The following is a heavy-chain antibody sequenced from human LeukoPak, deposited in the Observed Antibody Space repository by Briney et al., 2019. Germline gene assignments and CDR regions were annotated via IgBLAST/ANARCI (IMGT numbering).Heavy chain of an antibody. CDR2: ISYDGSNK. CDR1: GFTLSSYA. D-gene: IGHD3-22*01. V-gene: IGHV3-30-3*01. Sequence: GGSLRLSCAASGFTLSSYAMHWVRQTPGKGLEWVAVISYDGSNKFFADSVKGRFTISRDNSKNTVYLQMNSLITEDTAVYYCAKDLFLYGSSGYPRCPDYWGQGTLVTVSS. CDR3: AKDLFLYGSSGYPRCPDY. J-gene: IGHJ4*02.